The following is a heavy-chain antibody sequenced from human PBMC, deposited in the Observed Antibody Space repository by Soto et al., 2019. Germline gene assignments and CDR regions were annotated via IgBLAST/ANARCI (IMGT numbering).Heavy chain of an antibody. D-gene: IGHD2-2*01. V-gene: IGHV3-9*01. Sequence: GGSLRLSCAASGFTLDDYAMHWVRQAPGKGLEWVSGISSNSANIGYADSVKGRFTISRDNAKNSLYLQMNSLRAEDTALYYCAKDIRSISDLYGMDVWGQGTTVTVSS. J-gene: IGHJ6*02. CDR2: ISSNSANI. CDR3: AKDIRSISDLYGMDV. CDR1: GFTLDDYA.